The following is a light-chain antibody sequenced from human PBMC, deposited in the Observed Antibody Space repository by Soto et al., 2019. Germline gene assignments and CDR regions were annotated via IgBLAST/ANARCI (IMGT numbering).Light chain of an antibody. CDR1: SSDVGGYNY. J-gene: IGLJ2*01. V-gene: IGLV2-14*03. Sequence: QSVLTQPASVSGSPGQSITISCTGTSSDVGGYNYVSWYQQHPGKAPKLIIYDVSNRPSGVSDRFSGSKSGNTASLTISGLQAEDEADYYCNSYTSSTTVVFGGGTKLTVL. CDR2: DVS. CDR3: NSYTSSTTVV.